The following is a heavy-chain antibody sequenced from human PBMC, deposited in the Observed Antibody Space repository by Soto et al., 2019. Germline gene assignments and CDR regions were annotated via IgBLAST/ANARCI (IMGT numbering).Heavy chain of an antibody. CDR3: AKRGYYYDSSGYLIDY. D-gene: IGHD3-22*01. CDR2: ISGSGGST. J-gene: IGHJ4*02. V-gene: IGHV3-23*01. Sequence: EVQLLESGGGLVQPGGSLRLSCAASGFTFSSYAMSWVRQAPGKGLEWVSAISGSGGSTYYADSVKGRFTISRDNSKNTLYLQMNSLRAEDTAVYYCAKRGYYYDSSGYLIDYWCQGTLVTVSS. CDR1: GFTFSSYA.